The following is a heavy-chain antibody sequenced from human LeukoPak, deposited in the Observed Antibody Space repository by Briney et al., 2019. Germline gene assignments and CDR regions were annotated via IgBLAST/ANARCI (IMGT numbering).Heavy chain of an antibody. CDR2: ISSSGSTI. V-gene: IGHV3-11*01. Sequence: LSLTCTVSGGSISSSSYYMSWIRQAPGKGLEWVSYISSSGSTIYYADSVKGRFTISRDNAKNSLYLQMNSLRAEDTAVHYCARGYSYGYSHWGQGTLVTVSS. CDR1: GGSISSSSYY. D-gene: IGHD5-18*01. CDR3: ARGYSYGYSH. J-gene: IGHJ4*02.